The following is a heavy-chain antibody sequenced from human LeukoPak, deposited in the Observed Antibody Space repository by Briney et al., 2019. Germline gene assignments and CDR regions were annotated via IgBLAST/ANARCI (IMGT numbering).Heavy chain of an antibody. CDR1: GFTFGTYA. Sequence: PGGSLRLSCAAAGFTFGTYAMSWVRQAPGKGLEWVSGISGSGAGTYYADSVKGRFTISRDNSKNTLYLQMNSLRAEDTAVYYCAKLESWYYFDYWGLGTLVTVSS. D-gene: IGHD2-15*01. J-gene: IGHJ4*02. CDR2: ISGSGAGT. CDR3: AKLESWYYFDY. V-gene: IGHV3-23*01.